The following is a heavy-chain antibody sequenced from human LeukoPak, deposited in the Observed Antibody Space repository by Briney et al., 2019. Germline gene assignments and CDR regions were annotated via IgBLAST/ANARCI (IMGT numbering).Heavy chain of an antibody. CDR1: GGSIRSNNFS. J-gene: IGHJ4*02. D-gene: IGHD6-19*01. CDR3: AMRTAVAGTAHIEY. Sequence: SETLSLTCSVSGGSIRSNNFSWHWIRQPPGRGLEWIGSFSYGGTTYFNPSLKSRVTMSVDTSKNQFSLKVTSVTAANTAVYYCAMRTAVAGTAHIEYWGQGILVTVSS. CDR2: FSYGGTT. V-gene: IGHV4-39*01.